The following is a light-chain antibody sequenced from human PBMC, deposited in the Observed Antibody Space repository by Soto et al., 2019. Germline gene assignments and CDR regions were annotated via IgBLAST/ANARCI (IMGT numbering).Light chain of an antibody. J-gene: IGKJ1*01. Sequence: IKMTQFPSTLSASVGDGVTITCRASQSISKWLSWYQQKPGKAPKLLIYDSSSLQSGVPSRFSGSGSGTEFTLTITSLQRDDFATYYCLQDHDDSWTFGQVTIVDIK. CDR2: DSS. CDR1: QSISKW. CDR3: LQDHDDSWT. V-gene: IGKV1-5*01.